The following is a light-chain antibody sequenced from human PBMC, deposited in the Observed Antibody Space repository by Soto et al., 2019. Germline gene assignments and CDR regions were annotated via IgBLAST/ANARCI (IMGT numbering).Light chain of an antibody. CDR3: SSYTSSSTRV. V-gene: IGLV2-14*01. CDR1: RSDVGGYNY. Sequence: SSLAQPSSVSGSPGQSITLSRPGTRSDVGGYNYVSWYQQHPGKAPKLMMYDVSNRPSGVSNRFSGSKSGNTASLTISGLQAEDEADYYCSSYTSSSTRVFGTGTKVPVL. J-gene: IGLJ1*01. CDR2: DVS.